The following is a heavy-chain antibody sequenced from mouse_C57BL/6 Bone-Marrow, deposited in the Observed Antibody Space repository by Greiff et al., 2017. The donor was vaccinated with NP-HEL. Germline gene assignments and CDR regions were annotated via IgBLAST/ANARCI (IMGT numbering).Heavy chain of an antibody. CDR2: ISNGGGST. CDR3: ARRGYDGYYWFAY. Sequence: EVQLVESGGGLVQPGGSLKLSCAASGFTFSDYYMYWVRQTPEKRLEWVAYISNGGGSTYYPDTVKGRFTISRDNAKNTLYLHMSRLKSEDTAMYYCARRGYDGYYWFAYWGQGTLVTVSA. CDR1: GFTFSDYY. V-gene: IGHV5-12*01. J-gene: IGHJ3*01. D-gene: IGHD2-3*01.